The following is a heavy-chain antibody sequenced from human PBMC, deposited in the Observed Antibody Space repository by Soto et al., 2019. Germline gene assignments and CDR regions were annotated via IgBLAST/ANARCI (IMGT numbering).Heavy chain of an antibody. CDR2: IYSGGST. Sequence: PGGSLRLSCAASGFTVSSNYMSWVRQAPGKGLEWVSVIYSGGSTYYADSVKGRFTISRDNSKNTLYLQMNSLRAEDTAVYYCAGYDFWSGYSSRYYYYMDVWGKGTTVTVSS. V-gene: IGHV3-66*01. CDR3: AGYDFWSGYSSRYYYYMDV. D-gene: IGHD3-3*01. J-gene: IGHJ6*03. CDR1: GFTVSSNY.